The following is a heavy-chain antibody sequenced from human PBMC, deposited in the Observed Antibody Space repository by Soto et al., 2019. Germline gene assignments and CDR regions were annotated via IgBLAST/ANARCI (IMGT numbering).Heavy chain of an antibody. D-gene: IGHD6-13*01. Sequence: SETLSLTCAVYGGSFSGYYWSWIRQPPGKGLKWIGEINHSGSTNYNPSLKSRVTISVDTSKNQFSLKLSSVTAADTAVFYCASRYSSSWYNWFAPWGQGTLVTVSS. CDR2: INHSGST. V-gene: IGHV4-34*01. CDR3: ASRYSSSWYNWFAP. CDR1: GGSFSGYY. J-gene: IGHJ5*02.